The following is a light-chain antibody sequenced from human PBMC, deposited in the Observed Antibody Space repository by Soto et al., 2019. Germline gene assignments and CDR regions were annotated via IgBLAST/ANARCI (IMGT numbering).Light chain of an antibody. V-gene: IGLV2-8*01. CDR1: SSDVGGYNY. J-gene: IGLJ2*01. CDR2: EVS. Sequence: QSVLTQPPSASGSPGQSVTISCTGTSSDVGGYNYVSWYQQHPGKAPKLMSYEVSKRPSWVTDRFSGSNSGNTASLTVSGLQAEDEADYYCSSYAGSNTYVVFGGGTKVTVL. CDR3: SSYAGSNTYVV.